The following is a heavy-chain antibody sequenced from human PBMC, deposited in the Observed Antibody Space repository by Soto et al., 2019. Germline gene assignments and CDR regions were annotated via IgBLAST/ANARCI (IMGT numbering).Heavy chain of an antibody. CDR3: ARGDYTLNWFDH. J-gene: IGHJ5*02. CDR1: GGSISSSSYY. Sequence: SETLSLTCTVSGGSISSSSYYWGWIRQPPGKGLEWIGSIYYSGSTYYNPSLKSRVTISVDTSKNQFSLKLSSVTAADTAVYYCARGDYTLNWFDHWGQGTLVTVSS. D-gene: IGHD4-4*01. V-gene: IGHV4-39*01. CDR2: IYYSGST.